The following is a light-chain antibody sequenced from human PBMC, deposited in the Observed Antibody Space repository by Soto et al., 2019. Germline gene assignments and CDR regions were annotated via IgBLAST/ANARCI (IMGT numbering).Light chain of an antibody. CDR3: QQFSSYPLT. V-gene: IGKV3-20*01. J-gene: IGKJ4*01. CDR1: QTVSGSY. CDR2: GAS. Sequence: NVLTQSPGTLSLSPGERATLSCRAIQTVSGSYVAWYQQKPGQTPRLLIYGASSRATGIPDRFSGGGSGTDFTLTISRLEPEDFAVYYCQQFSSYPLTFGGGTKVDI.